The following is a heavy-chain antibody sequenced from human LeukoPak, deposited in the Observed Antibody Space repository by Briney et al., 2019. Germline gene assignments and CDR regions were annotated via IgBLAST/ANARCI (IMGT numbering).Heavy chain of an antibody. Sequence: GGSLRLSCAASGFPFSGYSMTGFRQAPGKGREGVANIKPDGTTKFYVDSVKGRFTISRDNALNSLYLQMNSLRAEDTAIYYCARSIPYGTTWYGRSDYWGQGTLVTVSS. CDR1: GFPFSGYS. J-gene: IGHJ4*02. CDR2: IKPDGTTK. V-gene: IGHV3-7*03. D-gene: IGHD6-13*01. CDR3: ARSIPYGTTWYGRSDY.